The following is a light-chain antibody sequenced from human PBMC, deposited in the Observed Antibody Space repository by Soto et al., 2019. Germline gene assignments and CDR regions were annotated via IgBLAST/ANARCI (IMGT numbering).Light chain of an antibody. CDR2: GAS. Sequence: EIVLTQSPGTLSLSPGERATLSCRASESVSDNYLAWYQQRSGQAPRLVIYGASSRASAVPDRFSGSGSGADFTLTISRLEPEDFAVYYCQHYGGSMYSFGQGTKLEIK. CDR1: ESVSDNY. V-gene: IGKV3-20*01. J-gene: IGKJ2*03. CDR3: QHYGGSMYS.